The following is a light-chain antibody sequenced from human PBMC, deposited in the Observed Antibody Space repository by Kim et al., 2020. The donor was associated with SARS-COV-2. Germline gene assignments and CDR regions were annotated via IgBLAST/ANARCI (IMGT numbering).Light chain of an antibody. CDR3: KQYNSWRT. CDR2: GVS. V-gene: IGKV3-15*01. CDR1: QSVGSF. J-gene: IGKJ1*01. Sequence: SASTGVRPTLSCMASQSVGSFLAWYPHKPGQAPRLLIYGVSTRVTGIQDRFSGSGSGTEFTLTISSLQSEDFAVYYCKQYNSWRTFGQGTKVDIK.